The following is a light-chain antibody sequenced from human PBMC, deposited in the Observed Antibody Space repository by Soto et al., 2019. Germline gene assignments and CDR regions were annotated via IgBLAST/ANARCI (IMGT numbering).Light chain of an antibody. Sequence: EIVLTQSPGTLSLSPGERATLSCRASQSLSSNYLAWYQQKPGQAPRLLIYGASSRASGIPDRFSGSGSGTDFTLTISSLEPEDFSVYYCQHYGRSARCTLGPGTTVYIK. V-gene: IGKV3-20*01. CDR2: GAS. CDR1: QSLSSNY. CDR3: QHYGRSARCT. J-gene: IGKJ3*01.